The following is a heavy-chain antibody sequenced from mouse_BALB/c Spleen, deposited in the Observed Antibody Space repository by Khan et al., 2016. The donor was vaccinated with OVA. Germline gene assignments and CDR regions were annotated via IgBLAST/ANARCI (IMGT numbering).Heavy chain of an antibody. CDR2: IYPGDGDT. J-gene: IGHJ4*01. CDR3: ARHYVMDY. V-gene: IGHV1-80*01. CDR1: GYAFSSYW. Sequence: VQLQQSGAELVRPGSSVKISCKASGYAFSSYWMNWVKQRPGQGLEWIGQIYPGDGDTNYTGKFKGKATLTADKSSSTAYMQLSSLTSEDSAVYFCARHYVMDYWGQGTSVTVSS.